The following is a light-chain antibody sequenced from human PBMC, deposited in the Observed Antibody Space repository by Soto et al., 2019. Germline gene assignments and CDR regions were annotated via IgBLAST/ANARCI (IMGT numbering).Light chain of an antibody. V-gene: IGLV2-11*01. Sequence: QSALTQPASVSGSPGQSITISCIGSSSDVGGYNYVSWYQFHPGKAPKMIIYDVNKRPSGVPDRFSGSKSGNTASLTISWLQAEDEADYYCCSYAHTSRVFGGGTKLTVL. CDR2: DVN. CDR3: CSYAHTSRV. CDR1: SSDVGGYNY. J-gene: IGLJ3*02.